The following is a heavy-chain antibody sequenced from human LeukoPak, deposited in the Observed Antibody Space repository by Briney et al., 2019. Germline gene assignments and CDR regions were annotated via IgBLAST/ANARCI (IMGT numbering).Heavy chain of an antibody. D-gene: IGHD5/OR15-5a*01. V-gene: IGHV3-53*04. CDR1: GFTVSDNY. CDR3: ASGSRFDY. J-gene: IGHJ4*02. Sequence: GGSLRLSCAASGFTVSDNYMSWVRQAPGKGLEWVSVIYSGGSIYHTDSVKGRFTISRHNSKNTLYLQMNSLRTEDTAVYYCASGSRFDYWGQGTLVTVSS. CDR2: IYSGGSI.